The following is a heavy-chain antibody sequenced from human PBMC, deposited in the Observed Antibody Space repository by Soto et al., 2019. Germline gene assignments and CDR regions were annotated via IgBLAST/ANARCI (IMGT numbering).Heavy chain of an antibody. Sequence: PSETLSLTCSVSGSYITSGDYHWTWIRQAPGKGLEWIGYISHSETTYYSPALKNRIIISSDFSMNQFSLRLNSVTAADTAVYYCATGGTYFDYWGQGTLVTVSS. J-gene: IGHJ4*02. V-gene: IGHV4-30-4*01. CDR3: ATGGTYFDY. CDR1: GSYITSGDYH. CDR2: ISHSETT.